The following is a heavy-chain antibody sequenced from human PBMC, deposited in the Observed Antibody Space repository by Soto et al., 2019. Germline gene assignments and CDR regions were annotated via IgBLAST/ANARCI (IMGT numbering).Heavy chain of an antibody. D-gene: IGHD3-16*01. J-gene: IGHJ6*02. Sequence: QVQLVQSGAEVKKPGSSVKVSCKASGGTFSSYAISWVRQAPGQGLEWVGGIIPIFGTADYAQKFQGRVTITADESTSTAYMDLSSLRSEDTAVYYCARHLGGNHYYYGMDVWGQGTTVTVSS. V-gene: IGHV1-69*12. CDR3: ARHLGGNHYYYGMDV. CDR2: IIPIFGTA. CDR1: GGTFSSYA.